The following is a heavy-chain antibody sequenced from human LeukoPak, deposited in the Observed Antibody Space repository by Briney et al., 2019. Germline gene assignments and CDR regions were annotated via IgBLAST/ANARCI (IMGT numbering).Heavy chain of an antibody. CDR2: ISAYNGNT. D-gene: IGHD3-10*01. V-gene: IGHV1-18*01. CDR3: ARVGSGIYHYYGMDV. CDR1: GYTFTSYG. Sequence: EASVKVSCKASGYTFTSYGISWVRQAPGQGLEWMGWISAYNGNTNYAQKLQGRVTMTTDTSTSTAYMELRSLRSDDTAVYYCARVGSGIYHYYGMDVWGQGTTVTVSS. J-gene: IGHJ6*02.